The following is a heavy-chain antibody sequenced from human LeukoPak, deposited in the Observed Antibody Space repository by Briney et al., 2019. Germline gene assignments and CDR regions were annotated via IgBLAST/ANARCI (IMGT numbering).Heavy chain of an antibody. J-gene: IGHJ5*02. CDR3: TRGGGSTSGWYNWFDP. D-gene: IGHD6-19*01. CDR2: ISHSGST. CDR1: GGSIYNCY. Sequence: SETLSLTCSVSGGSIYNCYWSWIRQPPGKGLEWIGHISHSGSTSYHPSLTSRVTISVDMSKNQFSLNLTSVTAADTAVYYCTRGGGSTSGWYNWFDPWGQGTLVTVSS. V-gene: IGHV4-59*01.